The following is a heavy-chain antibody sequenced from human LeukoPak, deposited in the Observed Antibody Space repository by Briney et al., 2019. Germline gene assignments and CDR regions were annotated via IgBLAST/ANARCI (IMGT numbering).Heavy chain of an antibody. J-gene: IGHJ3*02. Sequence: SQTLSLTCALSGDIVSSNSAAWNWIRQSPSRGLEWLGRTYHRSKWYNDYAVSVNSRITINPDTSKNQFSLQLNSVTPEDTAVYYCARVVQVYCSSTSCYVGAFDIWGQGTMVTVSS. CDR2: TYHRSKWYN. D-gene: IGHD2-2*01. CDR1: GDIVSSNSAA. CDR3: ARVVQVYCSSTSCYVGAFDI. V-gene: IGHV6-1*01.